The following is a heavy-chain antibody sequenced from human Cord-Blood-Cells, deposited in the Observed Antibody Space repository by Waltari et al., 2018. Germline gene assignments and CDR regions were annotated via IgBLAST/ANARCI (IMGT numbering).Heavy chain of an antibody. V-gene: IGHV1-46*01. D-gene: IGHD2-8*01. CDR2: INPSGGST. J-gene: IGHJ4*02. Sequence: QVQLVQSGAEVKKPGASGKVSGKASGYTFTSYYMHWVRQAPAQGLEWMGIINPSGGSTSYAQEFQGRVTMTRDTSTSTVYMELSSLRSEDTAVYYCAREQCHTNGVCYTGGDYWGQGTLVTVSS. CDR3: AREQCHTNGVCYTGGDY. CDR1: GYTFTSYY.